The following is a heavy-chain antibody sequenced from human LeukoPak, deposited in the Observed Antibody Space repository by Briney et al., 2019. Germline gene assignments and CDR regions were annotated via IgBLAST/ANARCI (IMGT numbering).Heavy chain of an antibody. CDR1: GGSFSGYY. D-gene: IGHD3-10*01. CDR2: INHSGST. CDR3: AREDYYGSGRLRYFDL. V-gene: IGHV4-34*01. J-gene: IGHJ2*01. Sequence: SETLSLTCAVYGGSFSGYYWSWIRQPPGKGLEWMGEINHSGSTNYNPSLKSRVTISVDTSKKQFSLKLNSVTAADTAVYYCAREDYYGSGRLRYFDLWGRGTLVTVSS.